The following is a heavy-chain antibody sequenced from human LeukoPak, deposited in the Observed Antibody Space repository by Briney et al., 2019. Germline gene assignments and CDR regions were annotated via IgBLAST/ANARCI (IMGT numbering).Heavy chain of an antibody. Sequence: SETVSPTCTVSGGSISSSSYYWSWIRQPPGKGLEWIGGINHSGSTNYNPSLKSRVTISVDTSENQFSLKLSSVTAADTAVYYCARDSYGSGSYFYYYYYMDVWGKGTTVTISS. CDR1: GGSISSSSYY. CDR2: INHSGST. J-gene: IGHJ6*03. V-gene: IGHV4-39*07. CDR3: ARDSYGSGSYFYYYYYMDV. D-gene: IGHD3-10*01.